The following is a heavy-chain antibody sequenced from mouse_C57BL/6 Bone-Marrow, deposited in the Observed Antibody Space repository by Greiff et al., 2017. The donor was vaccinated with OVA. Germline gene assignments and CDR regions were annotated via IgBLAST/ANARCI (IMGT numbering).Heavy chain of an antibody. CDR3: ARQENWYFDV. CDR2: ISGGGGNT. Sequence: EVQLVESGGGLVKPGGSLKLSCAASGFTFSSYTMSWVRQTPEKRLEWVATISGGGGNTYYPDSVKGRFTISRDNAKNTLDLQMSSLRAEDTALYYCARQENWYFDVRGTGTTVTVSS. CDR1: GFTFSSYT. J-gene: IGHJ1*03. V-gene: IGHV5-9*01.